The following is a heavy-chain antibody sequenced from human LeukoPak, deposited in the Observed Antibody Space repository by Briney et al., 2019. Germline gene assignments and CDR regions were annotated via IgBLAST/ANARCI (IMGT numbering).Heavy chain of an antibody. CDR1: GFIVSSNY. CDR2: IYSGGST. CDR3: ARGGYSGYDRDAFDI. D-gene: IGHD5-12*01. Sequence: GGSLRLSCAASGFIVSSNYMSWVRQAPGKGLEWVSVIYSGGSTYYAGSVKGRFTISTNNSKNTLYLQMNSLRAEDTAVYYCARGGYSGYDRDAFDIWGQGTMVTVSS. J-gene: IGHJ3*02. V-gene: IGHV3-53*04.